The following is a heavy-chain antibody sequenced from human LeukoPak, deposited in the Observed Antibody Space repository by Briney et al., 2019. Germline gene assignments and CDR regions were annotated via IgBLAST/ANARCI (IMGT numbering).Heavy chain of an antibody. J-gene: IGHJ6*02. Sequence: ASVKVSCKASGGTFSSYAISWVRQAPGQGLEWMGRIIPILGIANYAQKFQGRVTITADKSTSTAYMELSSLRSEDTAVYYCARARIQLSTTPPAPYYSYGMDVWGQGTTVTVSS. CDR1: GGTFSSYA. D-gene: IGHD5-18*01. CDR3: ARARIQLSTTPPAPYYSYGMDV. CDR2: IIPILGIA. V-gene: IGHV1-69*04.